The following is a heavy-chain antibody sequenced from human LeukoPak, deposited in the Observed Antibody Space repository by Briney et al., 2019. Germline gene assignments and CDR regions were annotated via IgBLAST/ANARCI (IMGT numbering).Heavy chain of an antibody. CDR1: GFTFSNYV. CDR3: ATDYYSRNDF. CDR2: ISGSGSPI. Sequence: PGGSLRLSCAASGFTFSNYVMTWVRQAPGKGLEWVSYISGSGSPIYYADSVKGRFTASRDNAKNSLYLQMNSLRDEDTAVYYCATDYYSRNDFWGQGTLVTVSS. V-gene: IGHV3-48*02. D-gene: IGHD1-26*01. J-gene: IGHJ4*02.